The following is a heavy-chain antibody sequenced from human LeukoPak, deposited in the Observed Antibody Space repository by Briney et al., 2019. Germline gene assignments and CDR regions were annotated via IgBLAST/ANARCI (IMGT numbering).Heavy chain of an antibody. CDR3: ARLIYGDYVPDY. V-gene: IGHV4-30-4*08. CDR1: GGSISNGDHY. Sequence: SETLSLTCTVSGGSISNGDHYWSWIRQHPGKGLEWIGHIYYSGSTYYNPSLKSRVTISVDTSKNQFSLKLSSVTAADTAVYYCARLIYGDYVPDYWGQGTLVTVSS. CDR2: IYYSGST. D-gene: IGHD4-17*01. J-gene: IGHJ4*02.